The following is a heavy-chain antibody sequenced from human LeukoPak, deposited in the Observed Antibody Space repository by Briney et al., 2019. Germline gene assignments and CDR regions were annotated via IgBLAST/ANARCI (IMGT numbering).Heavy chain of an antibody. CDR2: IYWDDDK. V-gene: IGHV2-5*02. D-gene: IGHD1-26*01. CDR1: GFSLSTSGVG. Sequence: SGPTLVKPTQTLTLTCTFSGFSLSTSGVGVGWIRQPPGKALEWLALIYWDDDKRYSPSLKSRLTITKDTSKNQVVLTMTNMDPVDTATYYCAHHPGPSGSYYLHYYYGMDVWGQGTTVTVSS. CDR3: AHHPGPSGSYYLHYYYGMDV. J-gene: IGHJ6*02.